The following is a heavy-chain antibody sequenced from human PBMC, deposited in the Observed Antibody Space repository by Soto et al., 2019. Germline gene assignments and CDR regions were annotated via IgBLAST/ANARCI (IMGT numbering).Heavy chain of an antibody. V-gene: IGHV4-31*03. CDR2: IYYSGST. J-gene: IGHJ6*02. D-gene: IGHD2-21*02. Sequence: QVQLQESGPGLVKPSQTLSLTCTVSGGSISSGGYYWSWIRQHPGKGLEWIGYIYYSGSTYYNPSLKSRVTISVDTSKNQLSLKLSSLTAADTAVYYWARVCGGDCHHGMDVWGQGTTVTVSS. CDR1: GGSISSGGYY. CDR3: ARVCGGDCHHGMDV.